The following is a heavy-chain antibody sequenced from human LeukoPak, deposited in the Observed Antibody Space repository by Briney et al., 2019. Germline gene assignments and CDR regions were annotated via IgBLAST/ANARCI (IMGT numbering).Heavy chain of an antibody. Sequence: SETLSLTCTVSGGSVSSGSYYWNWLRQPPGKGLEWIGYIYYRGSTNYNPSLKSRVTISVDTSKNQFSLKLNSVTAADTAVYFCARGIVGAAEFNFWGQGTLVTVSS. D-gene: IGHD1-26*01. CDR2: IYYRGST. CDR1: GGSVSSGSYY. J-gene: IGHJ4*02. CDR3: ARGIVGAAEFNF. V-gene: IGHV4-61*01.